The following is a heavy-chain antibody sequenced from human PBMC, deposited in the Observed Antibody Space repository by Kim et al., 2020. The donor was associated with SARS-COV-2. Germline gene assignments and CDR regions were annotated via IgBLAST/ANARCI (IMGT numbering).Heavy chain of an antibody. CDR2: IYYSGST. CDR3: AAGTHYYFDY. J-gene: IGHJ4*02. Sequence: SETLSLTCTVSGGSISSGGYYWSWIRQHPGKGLEWIGYIYYSGSTYYNPSLKSRVTISVDTSKNQFSLKLSSVTAADTAVYYCAAGTHYYFDYWGQGTLVTVSS. V-gene: IGHV4-31*03. CDR1: GGSISSGGYY. D-gene: IGHD6-13*01.